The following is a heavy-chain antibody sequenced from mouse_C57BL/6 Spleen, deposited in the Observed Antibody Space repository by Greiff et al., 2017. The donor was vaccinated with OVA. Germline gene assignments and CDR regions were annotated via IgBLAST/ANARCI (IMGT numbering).Heavy chain of an antibody. CDR1: GYSITSGYD. J-gene: IGHJ2*01. CDR3: ARDSSGFDY. D-gene: IGHD3-2*02. Sequence: EVKLQESGPGMVKPSQSLSLTCTVTGYSITSGYDWHWIRHFPGNKLEWLGYISYSGSTNYNPSLKSRISITHDTSKNQFFLKLNSVTTEDTATYYCARDSSGFDYWGQGTTLTVSS. V-gene: IGHV3-1*01. CDR2: ISYSGST.